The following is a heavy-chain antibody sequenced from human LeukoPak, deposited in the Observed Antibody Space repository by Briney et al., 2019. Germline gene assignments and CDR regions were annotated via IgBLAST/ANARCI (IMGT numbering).Heavy chain of an antibody. CDR2: INTDGSTT. V-gene: IGHV3-74*01. J-gene: IGHJ4*02. D-gene: IGHD3-16*01. CDR3: ARDTSYTFDY. CDR1: GFTFSSNW. Sequence: PGGSLRLSCAASGFTFSSNWMHWVRQAPGKGLVWVSRINTDGSTTTYADSVKGRSTISRDNGENTLYLQMNSLRAEDTAVYYCARDTSYTFDYWGQGTLVTVSS.